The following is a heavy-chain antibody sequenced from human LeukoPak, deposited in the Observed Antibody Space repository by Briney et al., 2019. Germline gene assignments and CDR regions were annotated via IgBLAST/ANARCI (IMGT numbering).Heavy chain of an antibody. J-gene: IGHJ4*01. CDR1: GDSISSYY. CDR2: IHYSGST. Sequence: SETLSLTCTVSGDSISSYYWSWIRQPPGKGLEWIGYIHYSGSTNYNPSLKSRVTISVDTSKNQFSLILSSVTTADTAVYYCARESQSVLWFGVHLWGHGTLVTVSS. CDR3: ARESQSVLWFGVHL. V-gene: IGHV4-59*01. D-gene: IGHD3-10*01.